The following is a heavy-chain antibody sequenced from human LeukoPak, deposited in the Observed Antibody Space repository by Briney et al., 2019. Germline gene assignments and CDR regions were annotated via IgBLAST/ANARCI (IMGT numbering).Heavy chain of an antibody. CDR1: GGTFSSYT. D-gene: IGHD5-24*01. CDR2: IIPILGIA. Sequence: SVKVSCKASGGTFSSYTISWVRQAPGQGLEWMGRIIPILGIANYAQKFQGRDTITADKSTSTAYMELSSLRSEDTAVCYCARDVEMATIYFDYWGQGTLVTVSS. V-gene: IGHV1-69*04. CDR3: ARDVEMATIYFDY. J-gene: IGHJ4*02.